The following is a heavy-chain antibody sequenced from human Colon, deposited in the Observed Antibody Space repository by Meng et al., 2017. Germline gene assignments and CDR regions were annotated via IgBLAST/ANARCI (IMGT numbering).Heavy chain of an antibody. D-gene: IGHD4-23*01. Sequence: QVQLQEAGPGLLETSETLSLACSVPGASVGVNSYWSWVRQPPGRGLEWIGQIDHRGSAYYRPSLNSRVTMSLDKSRNQFSLRLTSVTAADTAVYYCARHGGYYQDFWGQGTLVTVSS. V-gene: IGHV4-4*02. CDR3: ARHGGYYQDF. CDR2: IDHRGSA. J-gene: IGHJ4*02. CDR1: GASVGVNSY.